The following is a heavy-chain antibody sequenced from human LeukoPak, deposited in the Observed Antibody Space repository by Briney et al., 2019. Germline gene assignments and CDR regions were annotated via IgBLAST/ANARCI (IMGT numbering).Heavy chain of an antibody. J-gene: IGHJ6*04. Sequence: PSQTLSLTCSVSGGSVSSGRYYWTWIRQPAGKGLEWIRRFYTSGSTNYNPSLESRVTISIDTSKNQFSLKLSSVTAADTAVYYCARETTLGPTSRMDVWGKGTTVTVSS. CDR1: GGSVSSGRYY. CDR2: FYTSGST. CDR3: ARETTLGPTSRMDV. V-gene: IGHV4-61*02. D-gene: IGHD1-26*01.